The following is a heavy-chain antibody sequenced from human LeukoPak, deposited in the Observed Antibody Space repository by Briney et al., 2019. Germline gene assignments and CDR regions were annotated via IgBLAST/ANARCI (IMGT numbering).Heavy chain of an antibody. V-gene: IGHV3-23*01. Sequence: GGSLRLSCTTSVFPFSRYSMNWVRQAPGKGLEWVSAVSGSDTGSWYADSVKGRFTISRDTSKTTLYLQMNSLRAEDTAIHYCAKDARSFGGTYFDYWGQGIQVTVSS. CDR3: AKDARSFGGTYFDY. CDR2: VSGSDTGS. D-gene: IGHD4-23*01. CDR1: VFPFSRYS. J-gene: IGHJ4*02.